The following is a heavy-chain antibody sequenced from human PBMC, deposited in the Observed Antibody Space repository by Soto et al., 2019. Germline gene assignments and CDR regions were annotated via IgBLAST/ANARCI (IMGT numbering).Heavy chain of an antibody. J-gene: IGHJ5*02. D-gene: IGHD3-3*01. CDR2: IYYSGST. V-gene: IGHV4-39*01. CDR3: ASTIFGWYNWFAP. Sequence: PSETLSLTCTVSGGSISSSSYYWGWIRQPPGKGLEWIGSIYYSGSTYYNPSLKSRVTISVDTSKNQFSLKLSSVTAADTAVYYCASTIFGWYNWFAPWGQGTLVTVSS. CDR1: GGSISSSSYY.